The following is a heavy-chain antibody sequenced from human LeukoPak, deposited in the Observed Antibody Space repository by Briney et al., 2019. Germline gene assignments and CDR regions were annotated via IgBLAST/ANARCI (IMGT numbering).Heavy chain of an antibody. CDR2: ISSSGSTI. Sequence: GGSLRLSCAASGFTFSNYYMSWIRQAPGKGLEWVSYISSSGSTIYYADSVKGRFTISRDNAKNSLYLQMNSLRAEDTAVYYCARSWVYYYGSSGYWAHWGQGTLVTVSS. CDR3: ARSWVYYYGSSGYWAH. D-gene: IGHD3-22*01. V-gene: IGHV3-11*01. CDR1: GFTFSNYY. J-gene: IGHJ4*02.